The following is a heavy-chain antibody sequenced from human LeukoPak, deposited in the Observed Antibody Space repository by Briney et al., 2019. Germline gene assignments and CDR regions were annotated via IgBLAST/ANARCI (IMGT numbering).Heavy chain of an antibody. J-gene: IGHJ4*02. V-gene: IGHV4-34*01. CDR3: AYQRITMVRGVIPFAY. CDR2: INHSGST. CDR1: GGSFSGYY. D-gene: IGHD3-10*01. Sequence: PSETLSLTCAVYGGSFSGYYWSWIRQPPGKGLEWIGEINHSGSTNYNPSLKSRVTISVDTSKNQFSLKLSSVTAADTAVYYCAYQRITMVRGVIPFAYWGQGTLVTVSS.